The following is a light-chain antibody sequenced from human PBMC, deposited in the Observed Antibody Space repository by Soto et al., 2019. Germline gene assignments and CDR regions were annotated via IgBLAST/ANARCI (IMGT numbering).Light chain of an antibody. CDR2: GAS. CDR3: QQYGKWPPVT. CDR1: QSISSD. Sequence: EIVLTQSPATLSVSPGKRATLSCRASQSISSDLAWYQHRPGQAPRLLIYGASTRATGIPARFSGSRSGTEFTLTISSLQSEDFAVYYCQQYGKWPPVTFGGGTKVDIK. V-gene: IGKV3-15*01. J-gene: IGKJ4*01.